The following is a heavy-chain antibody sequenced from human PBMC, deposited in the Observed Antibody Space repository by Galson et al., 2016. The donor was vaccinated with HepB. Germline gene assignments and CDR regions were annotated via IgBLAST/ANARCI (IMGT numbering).Heavy chain of an antibody. D-gene: IGHD5-18*01. J-gene: IGHJ2*01. CDR1: GYTLTGYY. Sequence: SVKVSCKASGYTLTGYYMHWVRQAPGQGLEWVGRINPNTGGPKYAQEFQGRVTMTRDTPISTAYRELSSLRSEDTAVYYWARNVDAAMDYWYLDFWGRGTLVTVSA. CDR2: INPNTGGP. V-gene: IGHV1-2*06. CDR3: ARNVDAAMDYWYLDF.